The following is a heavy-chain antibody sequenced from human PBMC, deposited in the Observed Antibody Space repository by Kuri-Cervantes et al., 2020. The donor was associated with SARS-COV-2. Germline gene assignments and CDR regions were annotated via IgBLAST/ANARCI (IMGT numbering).Heavy chain of an antibody. D-gene: IGHD3-16*01. J-gene: IGHJ4*02. Sequence: GSLRLSCAVYGASFSGYYWSWIRQPPGKGLEWIGEINHSGSTNYNACLKSRVTISVDTSKNQSPLKLSSVTAADTAVYYCAGFLKGIVGGKKDYFDYWGQGTLVTVSS. V-gene: IGHV4-34*01. CDR1: GASFSGYY. CDR3: AGFLKGIVGGKKDYFDY. CDR2: INHSGST.